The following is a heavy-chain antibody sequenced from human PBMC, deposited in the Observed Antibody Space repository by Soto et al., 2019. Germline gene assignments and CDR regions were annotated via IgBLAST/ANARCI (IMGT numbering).Heavy chain of an antibody. V-gene: IGHV3-30*18. D-gene: IGHD3-9*01. CDR3: AKDQADFDWLLPEY. CDR1: GFTFSSYG. CDR2: ISYDGSNK. Sequence: QVQLVESGGGVVQPGRSLRLSCAASGFTFSSYGMHWVRQAPGTGLEWVAVISYDGSNKYYADSVKGRFTISRDNSKNTLYLQMNSLRAEDTAVDYCAKDQADFDWLLPEYWCQGTLVTVSS. J-gene: IGHJ4*02.